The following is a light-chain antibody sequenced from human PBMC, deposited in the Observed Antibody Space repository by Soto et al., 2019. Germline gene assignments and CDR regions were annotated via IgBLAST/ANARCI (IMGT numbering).Light chain of an antibody. Sequence: DIQMTQFPSTLSASVGDRVTITCRASQSVDTCLAWYQQKPGKAPSLLIYRASTLESGVPSRFSGSGSGTEFTLTISSLQPDDFATYYCQQYNNYPRTFGQGTKVEVK. V-gene: IGKV1-5*03. CDR1: QSVDTC. CDR2: RAS. J-gene: IGKJ1*01. CDR3: QQYNNYPRT.